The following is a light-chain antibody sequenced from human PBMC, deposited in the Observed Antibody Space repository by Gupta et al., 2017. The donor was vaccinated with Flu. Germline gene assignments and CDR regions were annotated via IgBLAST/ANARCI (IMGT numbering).Light chain of an antibody. CDR2: AAS. V-gene: IGKV1-9*01. Sequence: GDRVTITCRASEDINNNLAWYQKKSGKAPKLLIYAASTLQSGVPSRFSGRGSGTDFTLTISTLQPEDFATYYCHQLNTFPLTFGGGTIVEIK. J-gene: IGKJ4*01. CDR3: HQLNTFPLT. CDR1: EDINNN.